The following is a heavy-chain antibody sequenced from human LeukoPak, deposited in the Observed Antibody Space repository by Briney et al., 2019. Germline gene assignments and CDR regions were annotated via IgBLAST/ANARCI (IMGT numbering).Heavy chain of an antibody. D-gene: IGHD1-1*01. Sequence: PSETLSLTCAVSGGSISSSSYYWGWIRQPPGKGLEWIGSMYYSGSTYYNPSLKSRVTISVDTSKNQLSLKLSSVTAADTALYYCARHSSLRTFDYWGQGTLVTVSS. CDR2: MYYSGST. CDR3: ARHSSLRTFDY. J-gene: IGHJ4*02. CDR1: GGSISSSSYY. V-gene: IGHV4-39*01.